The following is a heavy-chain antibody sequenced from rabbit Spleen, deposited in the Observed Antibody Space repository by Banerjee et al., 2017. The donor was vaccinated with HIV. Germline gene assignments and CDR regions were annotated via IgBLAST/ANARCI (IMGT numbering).Heavy chain of an antibody. V-gene: IGHV1S47*01. CDR2: IDPVFGIT. CDR1: GFDFSKYG. Sequence: QEQLVESGGGLVQPGGSLTLSCKASGFDFSKYGVSWVRQAPGKGLEWIGYIDPVFGITYYANWVNGRFSISRENAQNTVLLQMTSLTAADTATYFCARDGAGGSYFALWGPGTLVTVS. CDR3: ARDGAGGSYFAL. J-gene: IGHJ4*01. D-gene: IGHD8-1*01.